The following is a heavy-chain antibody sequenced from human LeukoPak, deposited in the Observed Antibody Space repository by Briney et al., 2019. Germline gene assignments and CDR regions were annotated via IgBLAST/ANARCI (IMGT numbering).Heavy chain of an antibody. Sequence: PGGSLRLSCAASGFTFSSYSMTWVRQAPGKGLEWVSSISSSSSYIYYADSVKGRFTISRDNAKNSLYLQMNSLRAEDTAVYYCAGDGKGIAARRRIDYWGQGTLVTVSS. J-gene: IGHJ4*02. V-gene: IGHV3-21*01. CDR3: AGDGKGIAARRRIDY. D-gene: IGHD6-6*01. CDR2: ISSSSSYI. CDR1: GFTFSSYS.